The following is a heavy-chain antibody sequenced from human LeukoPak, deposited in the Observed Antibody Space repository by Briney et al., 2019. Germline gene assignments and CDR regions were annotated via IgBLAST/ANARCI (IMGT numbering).Heavy chain of an antibody. Sequence: PGGSLRLSCAASGFTFSSYAMSWVRQAPGKGLGWVSAISGSGGSTYYADSVKGRFTISRDNSKNTLYLQMNSLRAEDTAVYYRAKQIAVAGTGDYFDYWGQGTLVTVSS. CDR1: GFTFSSYA. D-gene: IGHD6-19*01. V-gene: IGHV3-23*01. J-gene: IGHJ4*02. CDR3: AKQIAVAGTGDYFDY. CDR2: ISGSGGST.